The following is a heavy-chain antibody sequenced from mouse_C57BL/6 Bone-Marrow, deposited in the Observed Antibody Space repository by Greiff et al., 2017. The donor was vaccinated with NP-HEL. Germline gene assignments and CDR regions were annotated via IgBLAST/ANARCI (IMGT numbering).Heavy chain of an antibody. V-gene: IGHV5-4*01. CDR3: ARGGGPIYYDYSWFAY. J-gene: IGHJ3*01. D-gene: IGHD2-4*01. Sequence: EVQGVESGGGLVKPGGSLKLSCAASGFTFSSYAMSWVRQTPENRLEWVATISDGGSYTYYPDNVKGRFTISRDNAKNNLYLQMSHLKSEDTAMYYCARGGGPIYYDYSWFAYWGQGTLVTVSA. CDR2: ISDGGSYT. CDR1: GFTFSSYA.